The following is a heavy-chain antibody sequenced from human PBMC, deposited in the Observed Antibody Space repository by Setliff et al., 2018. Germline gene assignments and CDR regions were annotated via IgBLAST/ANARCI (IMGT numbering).Heavy chain of an antibody. J-gene: IGHJ4*02. V-gene: IGHV4-30-4*02. D-gene: IGHD3-22*01. CDR3: ARLWISYESNTYFYPKYFDF. CDR1: GGSISSGDYY. Sequence: SETLSLTCTVSGGSISSGDYYWSWIRQPPGKGLEWIGYIYYSGSTYYNPSPKSRVTISVDTSKNQFSLKLSSVTAADTAVYYCARLWISYESNTYFYPKYFDFWGQGTLVTVSS. CDR2: IYYSGST.